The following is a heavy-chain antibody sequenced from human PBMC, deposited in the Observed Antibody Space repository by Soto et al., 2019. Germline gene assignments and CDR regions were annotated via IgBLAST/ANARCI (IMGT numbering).Heavy chain of an antibody. CDR1: GFTFSSYG. J-gene: IGHJ3*02. Sequence: PGGSLRLSCAASGFTFSSYGMHWVRQAPGKGLEWVAVISYDGSNKYYADSVKGRFTISRDNSKNTLYLQMNSLRAEDTAVYYCARASDSSGYYKGDAFDIWGQGTMVTVSS. CDR2: ISYDGSNK. D-gene: IGHD3-22*01. CDR3: ARASDSSGYYKGDAFDI. V-gene: IGHV3-30*03.